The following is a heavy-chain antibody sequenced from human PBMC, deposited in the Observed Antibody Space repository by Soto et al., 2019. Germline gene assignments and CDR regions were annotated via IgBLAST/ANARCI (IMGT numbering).Heavy chain of an antibody. CDR2: IDPSASNT. CDR1: GYSFTSYW. D-gene: IGHD6-13*01. V-gene: IGHV5-10-1*01. CDR3: ARWVAGGGGRWFVP. J-gene: IGHJ5*02. Sequence: EVQLVQSGAEVKKPGESLRISCKGSGYSFTSYWISWVRQMPGKGLEWMGMIDPSASNTNYSPSSKGHVTISADKSINTACVQWSSLKAADTGMYVSARWVAGGGGRWFVPGGQGTLVTV.